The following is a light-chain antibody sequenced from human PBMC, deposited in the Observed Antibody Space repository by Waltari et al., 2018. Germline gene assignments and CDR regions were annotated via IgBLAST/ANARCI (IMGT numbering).Light chain of an antibody. CDR2: GAS. J-gene: IGKJ3*01. CDR1: QSISNN. Sequence: EIVMTQSPATMSVSPGDRATLSCRASQSISNNSAWYQQKPGQAPRLLIYGASTRATGIPARFSGNRSGTEFTLTISSLQSEDFAVYYCQQYNNWPPLFTFGPGTKVDMK. V-gene: IGKV3D-15*01. CDR3: QQYNNWPPLFT.